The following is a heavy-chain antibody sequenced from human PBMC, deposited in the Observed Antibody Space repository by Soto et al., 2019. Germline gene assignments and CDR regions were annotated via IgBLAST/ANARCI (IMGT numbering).Heavy chain of an antibody. V-gene: IGHV1-18*04. D-gene: IGHD2-15*01. Sequence: ASVKVSCKASGYTFTSYGVSWVRQAPGQGLERMGWISGYNGNTKYAQNFQGRVTLTTDTSTSTAYMELRSLRSDDTAVYYCARDLLCNNVVVVTATPLDYWGEGTVVTVSS. CDR3: ARDLLCNNVVVVTATPLDY. J-gene: IGHJ4*02. CDR1: GYTFTSYG. CDR2: ISGYNGNT.